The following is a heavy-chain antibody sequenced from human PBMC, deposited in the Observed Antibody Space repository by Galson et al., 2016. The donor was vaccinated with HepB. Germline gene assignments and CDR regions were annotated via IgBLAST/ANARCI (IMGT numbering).Heavy chain of an antibody. Sequence: CAISGDSVSSNSAAWHWIRQSPSRGLEWLGRTYYRSKWYNDYTVSVKGQITINPDTSKNQFSLQLNSVTPEDTAVYYCARQYGTYFAYWGRGTLVTVSS. CDR2: TYYRSKWYN. V-gene: IGHV6-1*01. CDR1: GDSVSSNSAA. D-gene: IGHD4-17*01. J-gene: IGHJ4*02. CDR3: ARQYGTYFAY.